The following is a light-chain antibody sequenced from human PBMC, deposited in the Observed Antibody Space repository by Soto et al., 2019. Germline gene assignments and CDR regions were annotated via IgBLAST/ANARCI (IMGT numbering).Light chain of an antibody. V-gene: IGKV1-8*01. CDR3: QQYYSYPIT. Sequence: AIRMTQSPSSFSASTGDRVTITCRASQGISSYLAWYQQKTGKAPTLLIYAASTLQSGVPSRVSGSGSGKDFTLTISCLQSEDFATYYCQQYYSYPITFGQGTRLEIK. CDR1: QGISSY. J-gene: IGKJ5*01. CDR2: AAS.